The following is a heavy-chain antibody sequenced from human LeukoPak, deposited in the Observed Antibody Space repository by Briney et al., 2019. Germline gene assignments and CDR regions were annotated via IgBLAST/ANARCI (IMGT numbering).Heavy chain of an antibody. V-gene: IGHV3-21*01. CDR3: ARQPALTHSHFDY. Sequence: GGSLRLSCAASGFTFSSHSMNWVRQAPGKGLEWVSSISSSSSYIYYADSVKGRFTISRDNAKNSLHLQMNSLRAEDTAVYYCARQPALTHSHFDYWGQGTLVTVSS. CDR2: ISSSSSYI. J-gene: IGHJ4*02. CDR1: GFTFSSHS.